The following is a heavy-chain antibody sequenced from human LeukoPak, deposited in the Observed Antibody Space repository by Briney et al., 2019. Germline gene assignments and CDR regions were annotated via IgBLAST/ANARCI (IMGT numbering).Heavy chain of an antibody. CDR1: GGSISSYY. CDR2: IYYSGST. D-gene: IGHD2-21*02. V-gene: IGHV4-59*12. Sequence: PAETLSLTCTVSGGSISSYYWSWIRQPPGKGLEWIGYIYYSGSTNYNPSLKSRVTISVDTSKNQFSLKLSSVTAADTAVYYCARDGDGEEFDYWGQGTLVTVSS. J-gene: IGHJ4*02. CDR3: ARDGDGEEFDY.